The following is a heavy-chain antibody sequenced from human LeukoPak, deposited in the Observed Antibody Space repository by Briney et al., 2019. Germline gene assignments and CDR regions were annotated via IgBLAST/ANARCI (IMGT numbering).Heavy chain of an antibody. CDR3: ARDAGNSGYGCDL. CDR2: IRSSSET. Sequence: SGGSLRLSCAASGFIFSQYSMNWVRQAPGKGLEWVSHIRSSSETSYVDSVKGRFTISRDNARNSLYLQMNNLRGEDTAIYYCARDAGNSGYGCDLWGQGTLVTVSS. V-gene: IGHV3-48*01. D-gene: IGHD5-12*01. CDR1: GFIFSQYS. J-gene: IGHJ5*02.